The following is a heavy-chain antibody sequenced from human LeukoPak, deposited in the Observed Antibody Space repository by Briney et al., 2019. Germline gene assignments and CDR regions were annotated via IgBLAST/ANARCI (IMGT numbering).Heavy chain of an antibody. Sequence: GGSLRLSCVGSGFTFGSYAMPWVRQAPGKGLEWVSITSFDGSKNYYTDSVKGRFTTSRANSDSTLYLQMNSLRPEDTAMYYCVRDVVRGSYTTEHFDYWGQGTLVTVSS. D-gene: IGHD2-2*02. CDR1: GFTFGSYA. V-gene: IGHV3-30-3*01. CDR3: VRDVVRGSYTTEHFDY. CDR2: TSFDGSKN. J-gene: IGHJ4*02.